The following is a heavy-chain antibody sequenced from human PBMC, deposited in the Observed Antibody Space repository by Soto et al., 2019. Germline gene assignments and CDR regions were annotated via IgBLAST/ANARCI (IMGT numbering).Heavy chain of an antibody. V-gene: IGHV3-30-3*01. Sequence: PGGSLRLSCTASGFTFSSYAMHWVRQAPGKGLEWVAVISYDGSNKYDADSVKGRFTISRDNSKNTLYLQMNSLRAEDTAVYYCARDYYDSSGYPYYYYGMDVWGQGTTVTVSS. CDR2: ISYDGSNK. D-gene: IGHD3-22*01. CDR3: ARDYYDSSGYPYYYYGMDV. CDR1: GFTFSSYA. J-gene: IGHJ6*02.